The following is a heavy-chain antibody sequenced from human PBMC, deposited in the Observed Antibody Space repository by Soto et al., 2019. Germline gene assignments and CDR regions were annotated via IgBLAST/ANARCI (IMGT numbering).Heavy chain of an antibody. Sequence: SQTLSLTCAISGDSVSSNIAAWNWIRQSPSRGLEWLGRTYYRSRWYNDYATSVKGRITINPDTSKNQISLQLNSVTPEDTAVYYCARDHTLYDIFSGYSANRFDPSGPAPLFTVPS. CDR2: TYYRSRWYN. CDR3: ARDHTLYDIFSGYSANRFDP. V-gene: IGHV6-1*01. D-gene: IGHD3-9*01. J-gene: IGHJ5*02. CDR1: GDSVSSNIAA.